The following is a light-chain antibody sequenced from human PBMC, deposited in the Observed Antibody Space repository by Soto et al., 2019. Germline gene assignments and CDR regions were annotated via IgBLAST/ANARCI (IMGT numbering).Light chain of an antibody. J-gene: IGKJ2*01. Sequence: EIVLTQSPGTLSLSPGERATLSCRASQSVSTTYLAWYQQKPGQAPRLLIYEASRRATGIPDRFSGSGSATDFTLTISRLEPEDFAVYYCQHYGSSYTFGQGTRWISN. CDR3: QHYGSSYT. CDR2: EAS. CDR1: QSVSTTY. V-gene: IGKV3-20*01.